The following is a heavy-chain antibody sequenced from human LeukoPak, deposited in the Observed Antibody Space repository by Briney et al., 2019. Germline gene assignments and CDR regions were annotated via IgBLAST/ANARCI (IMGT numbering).Heavy chain of an antibody. CDR3: ASATLRCSGGSCYEMDV. CDR2: IIPLFGTP. CDR1: GGTFSSYT. D-gene: IGHD2-15*01. V-gene: IGHV1-69*06. Sequence: SVKVSCKAPGGTFSSYTISWVRQAPGQGLEWMGGIIPLFGTPDYAQKFQDRLTITADKSTSTAYMELSSLRSEDTAVYYCASATLRCSGGSCYEMDVWGKGTTVTVPS. J-gene: IGHJ6*04.